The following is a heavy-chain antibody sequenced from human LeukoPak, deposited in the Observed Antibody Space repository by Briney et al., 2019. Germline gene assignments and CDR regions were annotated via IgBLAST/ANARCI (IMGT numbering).Heavy chain of an antibody. V-gene: IGHV4-30-4*01. D-gene: IGHD3-3*01. J-gene: IGHJ4*02. CDR1: GGSISSGDYY. CDR2: IYYSGST. Sequence: PSQTLSLTCTVSGGSISSGDYYWSWIRQPPGKGLEWIGYIYYSGSTYHNPSLKSRVTISVDTSKNQFSLKLSSVTAADTAVYYCARGNDFWSGYYIIDYWGQGTLVTVSS. CDR3: ARGNDFWSGYYIIDY.